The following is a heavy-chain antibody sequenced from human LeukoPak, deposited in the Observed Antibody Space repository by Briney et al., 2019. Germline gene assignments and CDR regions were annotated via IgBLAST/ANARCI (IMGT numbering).Heavy chain of an antibody. V-gene: IGHV3-11*04. Sequence: GGSLRLSCAASGFTVSGNYMTWVRQAPGKGLEWVSYISTSGSTIYYADSVKGRFTISRDNAENALYLQMNSLRAEDTAVYYCARDRWVAGKFEGDLDYWGQGTLVTVSS. J-gene: IGHJ4*02. D-gene: IGHD6-19*01. CDR2: ISTSGSTI. CDR1: GFTVSGNY. CDR3: ARDRWVAGKFEGDLDY.